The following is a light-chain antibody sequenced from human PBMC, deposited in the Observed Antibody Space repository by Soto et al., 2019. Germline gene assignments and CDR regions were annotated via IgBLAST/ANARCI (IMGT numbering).Light chain of an antibody. Sequence: QSALTQPPSGSGAPGQRGTLSCTGSSSNIGAGYDVHWYQQLPGTAPKLLIFGISNRPSGVPDRFSGSKSGTSASPAITGLQAEDEADYYCHAYDSSLSGSYVFGTGTKVTVL. CDR1: SSNIGAGYD. V-gene: IGLV1-40*01. CDR2: GIS. CDR3: HAYDSSLSGSYV. J-gene: IGLJ1*01.